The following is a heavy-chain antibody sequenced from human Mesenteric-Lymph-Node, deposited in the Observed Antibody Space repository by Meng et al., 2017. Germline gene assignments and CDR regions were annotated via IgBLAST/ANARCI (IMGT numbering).Heavy chain of an antibody. D-gene: IGHD1-26*01. Sequence: GESLKISCAASGFTFDDYGMSWVRQAPGKGLEWVSGINWNGGSTGYADSVKGRFTISRDNAKNSLYLQMNSLRAEDTAVYYCARPGRWELLRGGLDVWGQGTTVTGYS. J-gene: IGHJ6*02. CDR3: ARPGRWELLRGGLDV. CDR2: INWNGGST. V-gene: IGHV3-20*04. CDR1: GFTFDDYG.